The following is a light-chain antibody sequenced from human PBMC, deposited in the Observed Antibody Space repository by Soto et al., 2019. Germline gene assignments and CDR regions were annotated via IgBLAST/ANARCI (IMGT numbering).Light chain of an antibody. CDR2: VVS. J-gene: IGKJ3*01. V-gene: IGKV1-39*01. Sequence: DIQLPQSPSSLSASVAARVTITCRASQSTSRHLNWYQQKPGKAPELLIYVVSSLQSGVPSRFSGSGSGPDFTLTIGSLQPEDFATYYCQQSYSTPLTFGPGTKVDIK. CDR1: QSTSRH. CDR3: QQSYSTPLT.